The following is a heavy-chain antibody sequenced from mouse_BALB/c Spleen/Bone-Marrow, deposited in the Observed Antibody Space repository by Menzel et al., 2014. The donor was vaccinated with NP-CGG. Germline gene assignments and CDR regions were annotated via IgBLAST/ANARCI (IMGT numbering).Heavy chain of an antibody. Sequence: QVQLQQPGAELVRPGSSAKISCKASGYAFSSYWMNWVKQRPGQGLEWIGQIYPRDGDTNYNGKFKGKATLTADKSSSTAYMQLSSLTSEDSAVYFCARDDGFAYWGQGTLVTVSA. V-gene: IGHV1-80*01. CDR2: IYPRDGDT. CDR1: GYAFSSYW. J-gene: IGHJ3*01. D-gene: IGHD2-12*01. CDR3: ARDDGFAY.